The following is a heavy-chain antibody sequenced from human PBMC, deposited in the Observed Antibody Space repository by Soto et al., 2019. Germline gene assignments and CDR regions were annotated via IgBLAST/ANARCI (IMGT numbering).Heavy chain of an antibody. V-gene: IGHV1-18*01. CDR1: GYTFTGGG. D-gene: IGHD5-12*01. CDR3: ARDRAPYSGYDHSYYYGMDV. Sequence: VMRSPTASGYTFTGGGIGSVRQARVQGVSGMGWISAYNGNTNYAPKLQGRVTMTTDTSTSTAYMELRSLRSDDTAVYYCARDRAPYSGYDHSYYYGMDVWGQGTKVTCSS. J-gene: IGHJ6*02. CDR2: ISAYNGNT.